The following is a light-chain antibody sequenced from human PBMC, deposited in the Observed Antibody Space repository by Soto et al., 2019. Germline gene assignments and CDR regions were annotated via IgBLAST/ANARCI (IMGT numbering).Light chain of an antibody. CDR2: ELS. CDR1: SSDVGGYNY. V-gene: IGLV2-11*01. CDR3: CSYAGNSYV. J-gene: IGLJ1*01. Sequence: QSALTQPRSVSGSPGQSVTISCTGSSSDVGGYNYVSWHQQHPGKAPKLIIYELSQRPSGVPARFSGSKSGNTASLTISGLQADDEADYYCCSYAGNSYVFGTGTKVTV.